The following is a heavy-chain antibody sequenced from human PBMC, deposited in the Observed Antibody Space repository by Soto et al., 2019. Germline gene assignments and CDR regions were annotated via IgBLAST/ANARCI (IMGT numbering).Heavy chain of an antibody. CDR2: ISYDGRNK. Sequence: GGSLRLSCAASGFTFSSYGMHWVRQAPGKGLEWVAVISYDGRNKYYADSVKGRFTISRDNSKNTLYLQMNSLRAEDTAVYYCAKGSGSDFWSGYYFWGQGTLVTVS. CDR1: GFTFSSYG. V-gene: IGHV3-30*18. D-gene: IGHD3-3*01. J-gene: IGHJ4*02. CDR3: AKGSGSDFWSGYYF.